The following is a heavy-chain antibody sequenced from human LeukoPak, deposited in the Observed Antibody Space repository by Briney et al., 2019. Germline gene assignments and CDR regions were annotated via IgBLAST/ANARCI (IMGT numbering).Heavy chain of an antibody. CDR1: GGSVSGYY. Sequence: SETLSLTCVVSGGSVSGYYWGWIRQPPGKGLEWIGYIYYSGSTNYNPSLKSRVTISVDTSKNQFSLKLSSVTAADTAVYYCAAVPVRAPRPLDYWGQGTLVTVSS. CDR2: IYYSGST. J-gene: IGHJ4*02. V-gene: IGHV4-59*02. CDR3: AAVPVRAPRPLDY. D-gene: IGHD1-14*01.